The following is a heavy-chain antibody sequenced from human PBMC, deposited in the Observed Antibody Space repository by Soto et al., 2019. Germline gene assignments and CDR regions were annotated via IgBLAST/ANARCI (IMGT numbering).Heavy chain of an antibody. J-gene: IGHJ3*01. CDR3: ARHLYDNRDYLDALDV. D-gene: IGHD3-22*01. Sequence: PVESLKISCNVSGYRFTTFWISCVRQMPEKGLEWMGRLDPADSFTNYSPSFQGHVTISVDKSINTAYLQWSSLKASDTAIYYCARHLYDNRDYLDALDVWGQGTMVTVSS. CDR2: LDPADSFT. V-gene: IGHV5-10-1*01. CDR1: GYRFTTFW.